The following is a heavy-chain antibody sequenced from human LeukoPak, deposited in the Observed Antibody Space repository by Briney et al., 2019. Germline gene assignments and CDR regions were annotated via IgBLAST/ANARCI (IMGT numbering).Heavy chain of an antibody. CDR2: IKEDGSEK. Sequence: PGVSLTLSCAASGFTFSSSWMKWVRQAPGKGLESVAVIKEDGSEKYYVDSVKGRFAISRDNAKNSLYLQMNNVRAEDTAVYFCAANTQSGYWGQGALVTVSS. CDR1: GFTFSSSW. J-gene: IGHJ4*02. CDR3: AANTQSGY. V-gene: IGHV3-7*05. D-gene: IGHD3-16*01.